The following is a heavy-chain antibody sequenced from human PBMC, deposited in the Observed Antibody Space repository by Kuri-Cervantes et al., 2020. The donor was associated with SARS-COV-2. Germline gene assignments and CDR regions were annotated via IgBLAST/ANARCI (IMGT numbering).Heavy chain of an antibody. CDR2: IYYSGST. Sequence: SETLSLTCTVSGGSISSSSYYWGWIRQPPGKGLEWIGSIYYSGSTYYNPSLKSRVTISVDTSKNQFSLKLSSVTAADTAFYYCARHGKGALNTNRYFDLWGRGTLVTVYS. CDR3: ARHGKGALNTNRYFDL. J-gene: IGHJ2*01. V-gene: IGHV4-39*01. CDR1: GGSISSSSYY. D-gene: IGHD1-26*01.